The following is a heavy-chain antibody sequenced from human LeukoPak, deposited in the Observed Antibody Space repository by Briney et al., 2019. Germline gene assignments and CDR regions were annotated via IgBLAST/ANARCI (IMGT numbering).Heavy chain of an antibody. CDR3: ASSLGNGRYYYYYMDA. CDR2: IWYDGSNK. V-gene: IGHV3-33*01. D-gene: IGHD2-8*01. CDR1: GFTFSAYA. Sequence: GGSLRLSCAASGFTFSAYAMHWVRQAPGKGLEWVAVIWYDGSNKYYTDSVKGRFTISRDNSRDTLYLQMNTLRAEDTAVYYCASSLGNGRYYYYYMDAWAKGPRSPCP. J-gene: IGHJ6*03.